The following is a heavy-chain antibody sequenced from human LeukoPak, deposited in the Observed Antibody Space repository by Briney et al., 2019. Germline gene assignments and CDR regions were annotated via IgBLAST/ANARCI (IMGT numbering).Heavy chain of an antibody. V-gene: IGHV3-21*01. CDR3: ARDLPAAGHNFDY. CDR1: GFTFSYYN. Sequence: GGSLGLSCAASGFTFSYYNVNWVRQAPGKGLEWVSSISSISTYIYYADSVKGRFTISRDNAKNSLFLQMDSLRAEDTAVYYCARDLPAAGHNFDYWGQGTLVTVSS. CDR2: ISSISTYI. J-gene: IGHJ4*02. D-gene: IGHD6-13*01.